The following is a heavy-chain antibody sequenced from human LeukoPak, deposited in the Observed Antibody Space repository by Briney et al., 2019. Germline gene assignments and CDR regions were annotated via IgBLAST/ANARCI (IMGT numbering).Heavy chain of an antibody. D-gene: IGHD2-21*02. CDR3: AREPLGCGGDCHLDY. CDR1: GGSFSSYA. V-gene: IGHV1-69*05. J-gene: IGHJ4*02. Sequence: SVKVSCKTSGGSFSSYAFSWMRQAPGQGLEWMGRIIPIYDASDYAQMFQGRVSITTDESTNTVHMEVSSLTFEDTAVYYCAREPLGCGGDCHLDYWGQGTLVTVSS. CDR2: IIPIYDAS.